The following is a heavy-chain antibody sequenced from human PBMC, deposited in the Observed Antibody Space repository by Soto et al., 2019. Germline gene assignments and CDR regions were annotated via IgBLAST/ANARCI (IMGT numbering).Heavy chain of an antibody. D-gene: IGHD3-3*01. CDR2: IYYRGST. Sequence: PSETLSLTCTVSGGSISSGDYYWSWIRQPPGKGLEWIGYIYYRGSTYYNPSLKSRVTISVDTSKNQFSLKLSSVTAADTAVYYCAGTIFGVVNPHYGMDVWGQGTTVTVSS. CDR3: AGTIFGVVNPHYGMDV. V-gene: IGHV4-30-4*01. J-gene: IGHJ6*02. CDR1: GGSISSGDYY.